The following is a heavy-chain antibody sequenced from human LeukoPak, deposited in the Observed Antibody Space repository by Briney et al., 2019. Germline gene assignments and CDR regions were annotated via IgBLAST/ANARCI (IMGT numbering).Heavy chain of an antibody. V-gene: IGHV3-23*01. CDR1: GFTFSNYA. J-gene: IGHJ4*02. Sequence: PGGSLRLSCAASGFTFSNYAMTWVRQAPGKGLEWVTAISGGGDIIRYADSVKGRFTISRDNSKNTLYLQMSSLRAEDRAVYYCAKDDRREGDYGAVDNWGQGTLVTVSS. CDR3: AKDDRREGDYGAVDN. CDR2: ISGGGDII. D-gene: IGHD4-17*01.